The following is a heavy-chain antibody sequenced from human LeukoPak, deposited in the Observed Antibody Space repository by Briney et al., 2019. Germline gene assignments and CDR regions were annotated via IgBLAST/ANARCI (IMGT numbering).Heavy chain of an antibody. J-gene: IGHJ5*02. CDR1: GGSFSGYY. V-gene: IGHV4-34*01. CDR3: ARSLPQWLAPRGHWFDP. Sequence: SETLSLTCGVFGGSFSGYYWSWIRQAPGKGLEWIGEINQYGSTKYNPSLRSRVTLSVDTSKKQFSLNLTSVTAADSAVYYCARSLPQWLAPRGHWFDPWGQGTLATVSS. CDR2: INQYGST. D-gene: IGHD6-19*01.